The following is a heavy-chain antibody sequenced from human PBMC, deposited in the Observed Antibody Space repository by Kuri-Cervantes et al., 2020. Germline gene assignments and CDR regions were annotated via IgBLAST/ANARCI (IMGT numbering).Heavy chain of an antibody. Sequence: GESLKISCAASGFTFRNYAMSWVRQVPGKGPEWVSAISASGSSTYHADSVKGRFTISRDNSKNTLYLQMNSLRAEDTAVYYCARDGRDSSGWYSGYLYYYYYMDVWGKGTTVTVSS. CDR1: GFTFRNYA. CDR2: ISASGSST. D-gene: IGHD6-19*01. J-gene: IGHJ6*03. CDR3: ARDGRDSSGWYSGYLYYYYYMDV. V-gene: IGHV3-23*01.